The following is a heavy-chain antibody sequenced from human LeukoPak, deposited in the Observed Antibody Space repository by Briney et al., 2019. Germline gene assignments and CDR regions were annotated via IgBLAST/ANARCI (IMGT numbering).Heavy chain of an antibody. CDR1: GFSFSGSA. J-gene: IGHJ6*02. CDR2: IRSKANSYAT. Sequence: GGSLRLSCAASGFSFSGSAMHWVRQASGKGLEWVGRIRSKANSYATAYAASVKGRFTISRDDSKNTAYLQMNSLKTEDTAVYYCTRGGYSYGDYYYYYGMDVWGQGTTVTVS. D-gene: IGHD5-18*01. V-gene: IGHV3-73*01. CDR3: TRGGYSYGDYYYYYGMDV.